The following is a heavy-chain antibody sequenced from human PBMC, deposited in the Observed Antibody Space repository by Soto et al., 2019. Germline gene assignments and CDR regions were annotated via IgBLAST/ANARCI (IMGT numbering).Heavy chain of an antibody. D-gene: IGHD1-26*01. CDR1: GGSISSSTHF. CDR2: IYYSGST. V-gene: IGHV4-39*01. CDR3: ARVGFIRRGWFDP. J-gene: IGHJ5*02. Sequence: QLQLQESGPGLVKPSETLSPTCTVSGGSISSSTHFWGWICQPPGKGLEWIGSIYYSGSTYYNPSLESRVTISVDTSKNQFSLKLNSVTAADTAVYYCARVGFIRRGWFDPWGQGTLVTVSS.